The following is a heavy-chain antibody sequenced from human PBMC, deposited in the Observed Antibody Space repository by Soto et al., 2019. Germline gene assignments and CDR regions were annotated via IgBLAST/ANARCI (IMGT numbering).Heavy chain of an antibody. Sequence: GASVKVSCKASGGTFSSYAISWVRQAPGQGLEWMGGIIPIFGTANYAQKFQGRVTITADESTSTAYMELSSLRSEDTAVYYCASSSRYYYDSSGPFRHWGQGTLVTVSS. CDR1: GGTFSSYA. V-gene: IGHV1-69*13. D-gene: IGHD3-22*01. CDR2: IIPIFGTA. J-gene: IGHJ1*01. CDR3: ASSSRYYYDSSGPFRH.